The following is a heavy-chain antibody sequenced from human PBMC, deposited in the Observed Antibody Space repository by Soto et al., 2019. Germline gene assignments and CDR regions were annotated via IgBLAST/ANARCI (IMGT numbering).Heavy chain of an antibody. CDR2: VYYTGST. J-gene: IGHJ6*03. CDR3: ARGEYSSSSSHYMDV. CDR1: GGSISNFY. Sequence: PSETLSLTCTVSGGSISNFYWSWIRQPPGKGLEWIGYVYYTGSTSYNPSLKRRVTFSADSSRGQFSLRLNSVTAADTAVYYCARGEYSSSSSHYMDVWGKGTTVTVSS. V-gene: IGHV4-59*08. D-gene: IGHD6-6*01.